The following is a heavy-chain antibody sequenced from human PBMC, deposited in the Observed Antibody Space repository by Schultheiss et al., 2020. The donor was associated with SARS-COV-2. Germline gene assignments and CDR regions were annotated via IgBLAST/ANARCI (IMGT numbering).Heavy chain of an antibody. Sequence: GESLKISCAASGFTFSSYAMHWVRQAPGKGLEWVSYISSSSSPIYYADSVKGRFTISRDNAKNSLYLQMNSLRAEDTAVYYCARGYYSNSNFDYWGQGTLVTVSS. CDR3: ARGYYSNSNFDY. D-gene: IGHD4-11*01. J-gene: IGHJ4*02. V-gene: IGHV3-48*04. CDR2: ISSSSSPI. CDR1: GFTFSSYA.